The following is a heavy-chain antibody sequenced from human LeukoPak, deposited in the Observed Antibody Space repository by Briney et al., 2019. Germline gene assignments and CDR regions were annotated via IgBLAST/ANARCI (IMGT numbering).Heavy chain of an antibody. J-gene: IGHJ4*02. CDR3: AGHHPRNTVDF. V-gene: IGHV4-59*08. Sequence: SETLSLACTVSGGSISSYYWSWIRQPPGKGLEWIAYISDIGSINYNPSLKSRVTISLDTSKNQFSLKLSSVTAADTAVYYCAGHHPRNTVDFWGQGTLVTVSS. CDR1: GGSISSYY. D-gene: IGHD2/OR15-2a*01. CDR2: ISDIGSI.